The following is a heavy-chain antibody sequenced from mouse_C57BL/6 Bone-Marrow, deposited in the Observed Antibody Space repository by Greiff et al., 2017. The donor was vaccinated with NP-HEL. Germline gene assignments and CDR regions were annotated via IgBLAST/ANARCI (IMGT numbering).Heavy chain of an antibody. J-gene: IGHJ1*03. CDR2: INPNNGGT. CDR3: ARGGTTVVGYWYFDV. D-gene: IGHD1-1*01. V-gene: IGHV1-18*01. CDR1: GYTFTDYN. Sequence: VQLQQSGPELVKPGASVKIPCKASGYTFTDYNMDWVKQSHGKSLEWIGDINPNNGGTIYNQKFKGKATLTVDKSSSTAYMELRSLTSEDTAVYYCARGGTTVVGYWYFDVWGTGTTVTVSS.